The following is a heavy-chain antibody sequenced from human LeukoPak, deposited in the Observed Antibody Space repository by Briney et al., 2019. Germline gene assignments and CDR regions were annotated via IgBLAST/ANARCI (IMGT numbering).Heavy chain of an antibody. CDR2: ISSVSTYQ. V-gene: IGHV3-21*01. CDR1: GFTFFHYA. J-gene: IGHJ4*02. CDR3: AKRPKPASPFDY. Sequence: GGSLRLSCTASGFTFFHYAMNWVRQAPGKGLEWVASISSVSTYQHYADSVKGRFIISRDNAKDSLFLHMSSLSVEDTAVYYCAKRPKPASPFDYWGQGTLVTVSS. D-gene: IGHD2-15*01.